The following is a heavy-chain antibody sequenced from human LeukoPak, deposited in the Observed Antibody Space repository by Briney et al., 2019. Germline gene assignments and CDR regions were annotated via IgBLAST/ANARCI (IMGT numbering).Heavy chain of an antibody. CDR2: IYTSGSP. J-gene: IGHJ4*02. CDR1: GGSISNYY. Sequence: SETLSLTCTVSGGSISNYYWSWIRQPAGKGLECIGHIYTSGSPNYNPSLKSRVTISVDTPNKHFSLKLSSVTAADTAVYYCARDTYSSSWFYYWGQGTLVAVSS. V-gene: IGHV4-4*07. CDR3: ARDTYSSSWFYY. D-gene: IGHD6-13*01.